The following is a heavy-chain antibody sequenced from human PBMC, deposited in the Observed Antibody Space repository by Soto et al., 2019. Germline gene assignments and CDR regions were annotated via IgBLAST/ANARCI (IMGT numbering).Heavy chain of an antibody. V-gene: IGHV3-48*03. Sequence: EVQLLESGGGLVQPGGSLRLSCAASGFTFSSYEMNWVRQAPGKGLEWVSYISSSGSTIYYADSVKGRFTISRDNAKNSLYLQMNSLRAEDTAVYYCAREEIAVAGAYYYYGMDVWGQGTTVTVSS. J-gene: IGHJ6*02. CDR1: GFTFSSYE. CDR2: ISSSGSTI. CDR3: AREEIAVAGAYYYYGMDV. D-gene: IGHD6-19*01.